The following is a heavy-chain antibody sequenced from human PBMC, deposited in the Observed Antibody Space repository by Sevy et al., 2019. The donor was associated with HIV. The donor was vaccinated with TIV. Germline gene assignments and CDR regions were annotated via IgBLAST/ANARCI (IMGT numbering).Heavy chain of an antibody. V-gene: IGHV3-23*01. CDR1: GFTFSSYA. CDR3: AKVSAKKGDLSYLYYFDY. Sequence: GGSLRLSCAASGFTFSSYAMSWVRQAPGKGLEWVSAISGSGGSTYYADSVKGRFTISRDNSKNTLYLQMNSLRAEDTAVYYCAKVSAKKGDLSYLYYFDYWGQGTLVTVSS. J-gene: IGHJ4*02. CDR2: ISGSGGST.